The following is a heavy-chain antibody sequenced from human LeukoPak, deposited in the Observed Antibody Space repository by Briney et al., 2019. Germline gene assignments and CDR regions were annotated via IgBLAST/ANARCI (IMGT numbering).Heavy chain of an antibody. V-gene: IGHV3-20*04. CDR3: VRKLNWGFDY. Sequence: GGSLRLSCAATGLTFDDYGMDWVRQAPGKGLEWVSEINWSGGSTDYADSVKGRFTISRDNAKNSLYLQMNSLTAEDTAFYYWVRKLNWGFDYWGQGTLVTVSS. CDR1: GLTFDDYG. D-gene: IGHD7-27*01. J-gene: IGHJ4*02. CDR2: INWSGGST.